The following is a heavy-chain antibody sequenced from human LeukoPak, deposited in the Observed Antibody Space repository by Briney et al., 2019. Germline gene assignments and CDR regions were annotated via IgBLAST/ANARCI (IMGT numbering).Heavy chain of an antibody. J-gene: IGHJ1*01. V-gene: IGHV4-59*01. CDR2: IYYSGST. CDR1: GGSISSYY. D-gene: IGHD3-22*01. CDR3: ARERYYDSSGSEGYFQH. Sequence: SETLSLTCTVSGGSISSYYWSWIRQPPGKGLEWIGYIYYSGSTNYNPSLKSRVTISVDTSKNQFSLKLSSVTAADTAVYYCARERYYDSSGSEGYFQHWGQGTLVTVSS.